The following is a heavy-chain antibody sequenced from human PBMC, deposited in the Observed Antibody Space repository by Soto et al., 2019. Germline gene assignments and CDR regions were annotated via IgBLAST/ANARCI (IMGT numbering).Heavy chain of an antibody. V-gene: IGHV3-23*01. J-gene: IGHJ4*02. Sequence: RRLSCAASGFTFSSYAMSWVRQAPGKGLEWVSAISGSGGSTYYADSVKGRFTISRDNSKNTLYLQMNSLRAEDTAVYYCAKDWGTSASLYSYGPRPFDYWGQGTLVTVSS. CDR1: GFTFSSYA. D-gene: IGHD5-18*01. CDR2: ISGSGGST. CDR3: AKDWGTSASLYSYGPRPFDY.